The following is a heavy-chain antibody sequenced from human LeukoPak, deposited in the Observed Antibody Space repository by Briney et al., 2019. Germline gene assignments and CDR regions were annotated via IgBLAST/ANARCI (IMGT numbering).Heavy chain of an antibody. CDR3: AIGTNFDY. J-gene: IGHJ4*02. CDR1: GYTFTNYY. CDR2: VDPEDGET. Sequence: ASVKVSCKVSGYTFTNYYMHWVQQAPGKGLEWMGLVDPEDGETIYAEKFQGRVTITADTSTDTAYMELSSLRSEDTAVYYCAIGTNFDYWGQGTLVTVSS. V-gene: IGHV1-69-2*01.